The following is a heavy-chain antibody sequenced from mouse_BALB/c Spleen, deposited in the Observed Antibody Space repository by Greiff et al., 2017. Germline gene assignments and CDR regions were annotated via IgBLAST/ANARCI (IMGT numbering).Heavy chain of an antibody. V-gene: IGHV2-2*02. J-gene: IGHJ4*01. CDR3: ARRGTYYGNYVDAMDY. D-gene: IGHD2-1*01. Sequence: VKLMESGPGLVQPSQSLSITCTVSGFSLTSYGVHWVRQSPGKGLEWLGVIWSGGSTDYNAAFISRLSISKDNSKSQVFFKMNSLQANDTAIYYCARRGTYYGNYVDAMDYWGQGTSVTVSS. CDR2: IWSGGST. CDR1: GFSLTSYG.